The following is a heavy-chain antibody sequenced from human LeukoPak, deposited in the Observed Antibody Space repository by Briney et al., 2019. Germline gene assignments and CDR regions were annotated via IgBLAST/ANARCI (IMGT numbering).Heavy chain of an antibody. CDR3: ARGLGSGSYYNSYYYYYGMDV. J-gene: IGHJ6*02. V-gene: IGHV3-66*01. CDR1: GFTVSSNY. CDR2: IYSGGST. Sequence: GGSLRLSCAASGFTVSSNYMSWVRQAPGKGLEWVSVIYSGGSTYYADSVKGRFTISRDNSKNTLYLQMNSLRAEDTAVYYCARGLGSGSYYNSYYYYYGMDVWGQGTTVTVSS. D-gene: IGHD3-10*01.